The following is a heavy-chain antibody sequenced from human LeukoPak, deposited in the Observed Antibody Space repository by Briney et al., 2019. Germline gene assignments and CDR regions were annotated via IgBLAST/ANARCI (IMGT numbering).Heavy chain of an antibody. CDR3: ARGQEPYYYYYYMDV. J-gene: IGHJ6*03. CDR2: MNPNSGNT. V-gene: IGHV1-8*01. Sequence: PGASVKVSCKASGYTFTSYDINWVRQATGQGLEWMGWMNPNSGNTGYAQKFQGRVTMTRNTSISTAYMELSSLRSEDTAVYYCARGQEPYYYYYYMDVWGKGTTVTVSS. CDR1: GYTFTSYD. D-gene: IGHD1-14*01.